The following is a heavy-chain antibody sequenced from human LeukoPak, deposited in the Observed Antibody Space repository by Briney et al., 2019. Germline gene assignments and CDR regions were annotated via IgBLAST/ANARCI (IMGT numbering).Heavy chain of an antibody. CDR2: ISGGGDGT. CDR3: AKGSSGYIYGDY. Sequence: GGSLRLSCAASGFTFINYAMSWVRQAPGMGLEWVSGISGGGDGTYYADSVKGRFTISRDNSKNTLYLQMNSLRAEDTAIYYCAKGSSGYIYGDYWGQGTLVTVSS. D-gene: IGHD5-18*01. V-gene: IGHV3-23*01. CDR1: GFTFINYA. J-gene: IGHJ4*02.